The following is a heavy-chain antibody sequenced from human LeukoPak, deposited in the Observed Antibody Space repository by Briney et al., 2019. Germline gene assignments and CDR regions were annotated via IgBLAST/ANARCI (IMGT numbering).Heavy chain of an antibody. CDR3: ARAPGVATIPYYYYYGMDV. CDR2: IIPIFGTA. V-gene: IGHV1-69*13. J-gene: IGHJ6*02. D-gene: IGHD5-12*01. CDR1: GGTFSSYA. Sequence: SVKVSCKASGGTFSSYAISWVRQAPGQGLEWMGGIIPIFGTANYAQKFQGRVTITADESTSTAYMELSSLRSEDTAVYYCARAPGVATIPYYYYYGMDVWGQGTTVTVSS.